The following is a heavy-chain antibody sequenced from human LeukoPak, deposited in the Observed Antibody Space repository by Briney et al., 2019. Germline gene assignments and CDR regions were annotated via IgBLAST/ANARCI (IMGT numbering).Heavy chain of an antibody. Sequence: PSETLSLTCAVYGGSFSGYFWSWIRQPPGKGLEWIGEINDSESANYNPSLKSRFTISVDTSKNQFSLKLSSVTAADTAVYYCARDCSVTGYYPCDAKGDFDYWGQGTLVTVSS. V-gene: IGHV4-34*01. CDR3: ARDCSVTGYYPCDAKGDFDY. CDR1: GGSFSGYF. D-gene: IGHD3-9*01. J-gene: IGHJ4*02. CDR2: INDSESA.